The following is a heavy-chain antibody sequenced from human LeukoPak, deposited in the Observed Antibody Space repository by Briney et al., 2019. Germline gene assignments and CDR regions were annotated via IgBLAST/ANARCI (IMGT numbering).Heavy chain of an antibody. V-gene: IGHV1-3*04. CDR1: GYTFTSRA. CDR3: ARDRSAWRFYYFDY. D-gene: IGHD3-3*01. J-gene: IGHJ4*02. CDR2: INTGNGNT. Sequence: ASVTVSCQTSGYTFTSRALHWVRLAPGPRLEWMGWINTGNGNTKYSQKFQDRVTITRDPSASTADMELSSLRSEDTAVYYCARDRSAWRFYYFDYWGQGTLVTVSS.